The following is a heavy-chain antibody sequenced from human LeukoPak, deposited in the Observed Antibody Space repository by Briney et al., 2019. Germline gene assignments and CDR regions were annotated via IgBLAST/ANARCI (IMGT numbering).Heavy chain of an antibody. J-gene: IGHJ5*02. D-gene: IGHD5-12*01. CDR1: GGTFSSYA. CDR2: IIPILGIA. Sequence: VASVKVSCKASGGTFSSYAISWVRQAPGQGLEWMGRIIPILGIANYAQKFQGRVTITADKSTSTAYMELSSLRSEDTAVYYCARGYSGYDLNWFDPWGQGTLVTVSS. V-gene: IGHV1-69*04. CDR3: ARGYSGYDLNWFDP.